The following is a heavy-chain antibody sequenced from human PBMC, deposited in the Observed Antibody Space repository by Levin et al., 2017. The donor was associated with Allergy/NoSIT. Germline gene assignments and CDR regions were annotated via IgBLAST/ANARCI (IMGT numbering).Heavy chain of an antibody. V-gene: IGHV4-4*02. J-gene: IGHJ4*02. CDR2: IYHSGST. D-gene: IGHD6-6*01. Sequence: SETLSLTCAVSGGSISSNNWWSWVRQPPGKGLEWIGEIYHSGSTDKNPSLKSRVTLSIDKSKNQFSLKLTSVTAADTAVYYCARQGELVPDFDYWGQGTLVTVSS. CDR3: ARQGELVPDFDY. CDR1: GGSISSNNW.